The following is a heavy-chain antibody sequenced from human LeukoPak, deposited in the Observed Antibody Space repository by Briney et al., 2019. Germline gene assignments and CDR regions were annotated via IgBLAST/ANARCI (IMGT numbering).Heavy chain of an antibody. CDR1: GGSISRGFYY. V-gene: IGHV4-39*01. J-gene: IGHJ4*02. CDR2: IYYSGNA. Sequence: SETLSLTCTVSGGSISRGFYYWGWIRQPPGKGLEWIGTIYYSGNAYYNSSLRSRVTMFVDTSKNQFSLNLTSVTAADTAMYYCARLALISSSWYVKPVNDYWGQGTLVTVSS. CDR3: ARLALISSSWYVKPVNDY. D-gene: IGHD6-13*01.